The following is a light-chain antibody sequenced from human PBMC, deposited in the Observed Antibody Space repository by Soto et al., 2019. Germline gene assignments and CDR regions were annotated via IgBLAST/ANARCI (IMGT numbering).Light chain of an antibody. CDR3: QQGYSTPYT. CDR1: QSISSY. J-gene: IGKJ2*01. Sequence: DIQMTQSPSSLSASVGDRVTITCRASQSISSYLNWYQQKPGKAPNLLIYAASSLQSGVTSRFSGSGSGTDFTLTISSLQPEDFATYYCQQGYSTPYTVGQGTKLEIK. V-gene: IGKV1-39*01. CDR2: AAS.